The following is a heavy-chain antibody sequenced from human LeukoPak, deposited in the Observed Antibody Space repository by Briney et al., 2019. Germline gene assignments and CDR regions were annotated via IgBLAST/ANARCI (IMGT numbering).Heavy chain of an antibody. CDR3: AKDPNYYDSSGYYHDAFDI. Sequence: RGSLRLSCAASGFTFSSYAMSWVRQAPGKGLEWVSAISGSGGSTYYADSVKGRFTISRDNSENTLYLQMNSLRAEDTAVYYCAKDPNYYDSSGYYHDAFDIWGQGTMVTVSS. CDR1: GFTFSSYA. D-gene: IGHD3-22*01. CDR2: ISGSGGST. J-gene: IGHJ3*02. V-gene: IGHV3-23*01.